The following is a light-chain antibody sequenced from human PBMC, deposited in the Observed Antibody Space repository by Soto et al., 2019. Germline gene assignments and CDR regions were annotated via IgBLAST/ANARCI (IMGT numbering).Light chain of an antibody. Sequence: DIVRTQSPLSLPVTPGEPASISCRSSQSLLHSNGYNYLDWYLQKPGQSPQLLIYLGSNRASGVPDRFSGSGSGTDFTLKISRVEAADVGVYYCMQALQTPRFTFGPGTKVDIK. CDR3: MQALQTPRFT. V-gene: IGKV2-28*01. J-gene: IGKJ3*01. CDR2: LGS. CDR1: QSLLHSNGYNY.